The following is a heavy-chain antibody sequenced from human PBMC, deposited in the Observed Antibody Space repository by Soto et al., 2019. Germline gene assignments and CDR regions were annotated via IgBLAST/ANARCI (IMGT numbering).Heavy chain of an antibody. D-gene: IGHD7-27*01. CDR2: INHSGSP. Sequence: QVQLQQWGAGLLKPSETLSLTCAVYGGSFSGYYWSWIRQPPGKGLEWIGEINHSGSPNYTPSLTSRVTISVDTSKNQFSLKLSSVTAADTAVYYWARGWGRISDYWGQGALVAVAS. V-gene: IGHV4-34*01. CDR1: GGSFSGYY. J-gene: IGHJ4*02. CDR3: ARGWGRISDY.